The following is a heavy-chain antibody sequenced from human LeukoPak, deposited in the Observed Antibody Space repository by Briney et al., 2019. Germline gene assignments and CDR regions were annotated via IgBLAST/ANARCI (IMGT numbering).Heavy chain of an antibody. CDR3: AREQWLVDAFDI. CDR2: ISYDGSNK. Sequence: GGSPRLSCAASGFTFSSYAMHWVRQAPGKGLEWVAVISYDGSNKYYADSVKGRFTISRDNSKNTLYLQMNSLRAEDTAVYYCAREQWLVDAFDIWGQGTMVTVSS. J-gene: IGHJ3*02. D-gene: IGHD6-19*01. CDR1: GFTFSSYA. V-gene: IGHV3-30-3*01.